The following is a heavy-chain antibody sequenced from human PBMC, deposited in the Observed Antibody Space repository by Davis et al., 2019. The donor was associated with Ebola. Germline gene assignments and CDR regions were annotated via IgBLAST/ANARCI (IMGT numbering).Heavy chain of an antibody. J-gene: IGHJ6*02. CDR1: GGSISSYY. D-gene: IGHD2-8*01. Sequence: PGGSLRLSCTVSGGSISSYYWSWIRQLAGKGLEWIGRIYTSGSTNYNPSLKSRVTMSVDTSKNQFSLKLSSVTAADTAVYYCARDFVLMVYAIRDYYYYGMDVWGQGTTVTVSS. V-gene: IGHV4-4*07. CDR2: IYTSGST. CDR3: ARDFVLMVYAIRDYYYYGMDV.